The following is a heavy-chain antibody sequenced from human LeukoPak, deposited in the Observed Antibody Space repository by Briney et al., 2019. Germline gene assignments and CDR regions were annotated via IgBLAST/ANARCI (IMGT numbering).Heavy chain of an antibody. D-gene: IGHD6-19*01. Sequence: GGSLRLSCAASGFTFSNYYMSWIRQSPGTGLEWVSSIGSDGSSIYYAGSMKGRFTVSRDNAKNSLYLQMNSLRAEDTAVYYCARQEYSSGWFSLWGQGTLVTVSS. CDR3: ARQEYSSGWFSL. CDR2: IGSDGSSI. CDR1: GFTFSNYY. J-gene: IGHJ4*02. V-gene: IGHV3-11*01.